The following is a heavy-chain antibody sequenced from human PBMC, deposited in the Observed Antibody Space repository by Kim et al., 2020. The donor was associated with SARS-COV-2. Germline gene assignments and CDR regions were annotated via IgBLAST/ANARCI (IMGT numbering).Heavy chain of an antibody. J-gene: IGHJ6*02. CDR3: ARSSVSGNSLDYYYYGMDV. Sequence: GESLKISCKGSGYSFTSYWIGWVRQMPGKGLEWMGIIYPGDSDTRYSPSFQGQVTISADKSISTAYLQWSSLKASDTAMYYCARSSVSGNSLDYYYYGMDVWGQGTTVTVSS. V-gene: IGHV5-51*01. D-gene: IGHD3-3*01. CDR1: GYSFTSYW. CDR2: IYPGDSDT.